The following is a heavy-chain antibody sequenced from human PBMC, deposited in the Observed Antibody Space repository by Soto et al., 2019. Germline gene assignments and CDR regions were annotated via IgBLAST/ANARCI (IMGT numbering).Heavy chain of an antibody. CDR2: INSDGSST. D-gene: IGHD2-2*01. J-gene: IGHJ4*02. Sequence: GGSLRLSCAASAFTFSSYWMHWVRQAPGKGLVWVSRINSDGSSTSYADSVKGRFTISRDNAKNLLYLQMNSLRAEDTAVYYCARDRGYCSSTSCYDNRSDYWGQGTLVTVSS. CDR3: ARDRGYCSSTSCYDNRSDY. V-gene: IGHV3-74*01. CDR1: AFTFSSYW.